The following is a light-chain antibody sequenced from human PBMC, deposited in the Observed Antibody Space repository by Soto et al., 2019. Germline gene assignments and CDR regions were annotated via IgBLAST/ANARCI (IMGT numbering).Light chain of an antibody. CDR1: QSVLYSSNNKNY. J-gene: IGKJ1*01. Sequence: DILMTQSPESLAVSLGERATINCKSSQSVLYSSNNKNYLAWYQQKPGQPPKLLIYWASTRESGVPDRFSGSGSGTDFTLTISSLQAEDVAVYYCQQYYSTPTWTFGQGTKVDI. CDR2: WAS. V-gene: IGKV4-1*01. CDR3: QQYYSTPTWT.